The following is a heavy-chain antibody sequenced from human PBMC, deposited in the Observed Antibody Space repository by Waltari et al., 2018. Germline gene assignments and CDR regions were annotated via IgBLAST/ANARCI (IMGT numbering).Heavy chain of an antibody. J-gene: IGHJ4*02. Sequence: QVQLVQSGAEVKKPGSSVKVSCKASGGTFSSYAISWVRQAPGQGLEWMGGIIPIFGTANYAQKFQGRGTITADESTSTAYMELSSLRSEDTAVYYCARGIGVPAATRFGELFEMGYWGQGTLVTVSS. D-gene: IGHD3-10*01. V-gene: IGHV1-69*12. CDR2: IIPIFGTA. CDR1: GGTFSSYA. CDR3: ARGIGVPAATRFGELFEMGY.